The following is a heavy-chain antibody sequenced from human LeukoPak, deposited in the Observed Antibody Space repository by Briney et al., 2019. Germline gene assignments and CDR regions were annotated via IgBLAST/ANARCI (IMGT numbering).Heavy chain of an antibody. CDR1: GFTFGGHG. CDR2: IAYDGSRA. CDR3: TGYNNDPFDY. J-gene: IGHJ4*02. D-gene: IGHD3-10*01. Sequence: GGSLRLSCAGYGFTFGGHGMPWFHQTPGKGLEWVAVIAYDGSRAFYADCVKGRFTISRDNSKNTMSVQMDDLRAEDTAVYYCTGYNNDPFDYWGQGTLVTVSS. V-gene: IGHV3-33*03.